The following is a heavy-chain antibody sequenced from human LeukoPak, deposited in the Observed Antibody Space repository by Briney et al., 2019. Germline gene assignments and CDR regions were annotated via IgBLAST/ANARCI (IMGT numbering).Heavy chain of an antibody. D-gene: IGHD2-15*01. Sequence: PGGSLRLPCAASGFTFSSYWMSWVRQAPGKGLEWVANIKQDGSEKYYVDSVKGRFTISRGNAKNSLYLQMNSLRAEDTAVYYCARVVGGLAHWFDPWGQGTLVTVSS. CDR1: GFTFSSYW. V-gene: IGHV3-7*01. CDR3: ARVVGGLAHWFDP. J-gene: IGHJ5*02. CDR2: IKQDGSEK.